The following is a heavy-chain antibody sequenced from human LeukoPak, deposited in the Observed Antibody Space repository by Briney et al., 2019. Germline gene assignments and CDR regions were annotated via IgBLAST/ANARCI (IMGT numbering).Heavy chain of an antibody. CDR2: IYYSGST. CDR1: GGSISSYY. J-gene: IGHJ4*02. V-gene: IGHV4-59*01. Sequence: ASETLSLTCTVSGGSISSYYWSWIRQPPGKGLEWSGYIYYSGSTNYNSSLKSRVTISVDTSKNQFSLKLSSVNAADTAVYYCARVGQRRGVDYWGQGTLVTVSS. D-gene: IGHD6-25*01. CDR3: ARVGQRRGVDY.